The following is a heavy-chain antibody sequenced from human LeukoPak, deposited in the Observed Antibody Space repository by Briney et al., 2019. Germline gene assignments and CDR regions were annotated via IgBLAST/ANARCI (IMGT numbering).Heavy chain of an antibody. CDR3: AKDHSSGWSLYYFDY. Sequence: GRSLRLSCAASGFTFDDYAMHWVRQAPGKGLEWVSGISWSSGSIGYADSVKGRFTISRDNAKNSLYLQMNSLRAEDTALYYCAKDHSSGWSLYYFDYWGQGTLVTVSS. CDR1: GFTFDDYA. CDR2: ISWSSGSI. J-gene: IGHJ4*02. V-gene: IGHV3-9*01. D-gene: IGHD6-19*01.